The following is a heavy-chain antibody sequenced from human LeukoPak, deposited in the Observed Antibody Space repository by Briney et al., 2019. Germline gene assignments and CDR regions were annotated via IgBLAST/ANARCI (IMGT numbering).Heavy chain of an antibody. J-gene: IGHJ3*02. CDR3: ARGPSGYIAFDI. V-gene: IGHV1-2*04. CDR2: INPNSGGT. D-gene: IGHD3-22*01. Sequence: PGGSLRLSCVVSGFTVTGYYMHWVRQAPGQGLEWMGWINPNSGGTDYAQKFQGWVTMTRDTSISTAYMELSRLRSDDTAVYYCARGPSGYIAFDIWGQGTMVTVSS. CDR1: GFTVTGYY.